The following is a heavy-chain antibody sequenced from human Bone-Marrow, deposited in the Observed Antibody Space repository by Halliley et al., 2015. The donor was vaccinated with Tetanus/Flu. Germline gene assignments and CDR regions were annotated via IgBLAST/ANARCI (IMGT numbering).Heavy chain of an antibody. V-gene: IGHV4-59*01. CDR2: IEYSGTT. Sequence: IGYIEYSGTTNSTPTLKGRVPIPVDTSKNQFSLKLSSVTAADPAVYYCARTSADTSAWYFDLWGRGTLVTVSS. CDR3: ARTSADTSAWYFDL. D-gene: IGHD6-19*01. J-gene: IGHJ2*01.